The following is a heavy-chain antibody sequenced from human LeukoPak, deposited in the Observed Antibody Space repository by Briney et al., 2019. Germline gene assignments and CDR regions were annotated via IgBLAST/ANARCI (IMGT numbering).Heavy chain of an antibody. CDR2: MNPNSGST. CDR3: ARGLRELVRGFDYWFDP. Sequence: ASVKVSCTASGSTFTSFDINRVRQATGQGLEWLGWMNPNSGSTGYAQKVQGRVTITRNTSISTAYMELSSLRSEDTAVYYCARGLRELVRGFDYWFDPWGQGTLVTVSS. D-gene: IGHD6-6*01. CDR1: GSTFTSFD. J-gene: IGHJ5*02. V-gene: IGHV1-8*03.